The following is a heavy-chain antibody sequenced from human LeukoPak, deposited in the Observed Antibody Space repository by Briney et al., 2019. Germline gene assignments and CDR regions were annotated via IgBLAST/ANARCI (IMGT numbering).Heavy chain of an antibody. CDR3: ARATVTVAFDY. V-gene: IGHV3-64*01. CDR2: ISSNGGST. J-gene: IGHJ4*02. Sequence: GGSLRLSCAASGFTFSSYSMNWVRQAPGKGLEYVSAISSNGGSTYYANSVKGRFTISRDNSKNTLYLQMGSLRAEDMAVYYCARATVTVAFDYWGQGTLVTVSS. CDR1: GFTFSSYS. D-gene: IGHD4-17*01.